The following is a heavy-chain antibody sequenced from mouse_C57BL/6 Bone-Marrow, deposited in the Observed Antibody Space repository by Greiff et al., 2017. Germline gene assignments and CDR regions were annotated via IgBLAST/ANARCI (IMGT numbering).Heavy chain of an antibody. CDR1: GYTFTSYG. Sequence: QVQLQQSGAELARPGASVKLSCKASGYTFTSYGISWVKQRTGQGLEWIGEIYPRSGNTYYNEKFKGKATLTADTSYSTAYMELRSLTSEDSAVYFCARDDYGGRDGSFDYWGQGTTLTVSS. D-gene: IGHD2-4*01. CDR3: ARDDYGGRDGSFDY. V-gene: IGHV1-81*01. J-gene: IGHJ2*01. CDR2: IYPRSGNT.